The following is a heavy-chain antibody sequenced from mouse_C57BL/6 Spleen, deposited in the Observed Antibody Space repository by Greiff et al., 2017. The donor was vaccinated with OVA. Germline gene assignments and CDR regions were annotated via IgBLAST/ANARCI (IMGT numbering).Heavy chain of an antibody. Sequence: EVQLQESGTVLARPGASVKMSCKTSGYTFTSYWMHWVKQRPGQGLEWIGAIYPGNSDTSYNQKFKGKAKLTAVTSASTAYMELSSLTNEDSAVYYCTRPQFITTVVGGAMDYWGQGTSVTVSS. V-gene: IGHV1-5*01. D-gene: IGHD1-1*01. J-gene: IGHJ4*01. CDR1: GYTFTSYW. CDR3: TRPQFITTVVGGAMDY. CDR2: IYPGNSDT.